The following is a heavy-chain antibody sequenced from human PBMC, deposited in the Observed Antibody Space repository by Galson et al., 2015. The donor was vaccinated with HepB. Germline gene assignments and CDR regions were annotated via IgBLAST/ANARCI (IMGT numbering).Heavy chain of an antibody. V-gene: IGHV3-30-3*01. CDR2: ISYDGSNK. D-gene: IGHD6-13*01. J-gene: IGHJ5*02. CDR3: ARGHAKYSSSWYGTGWFDP. CDR1: GFTFSSYA. Sequence: SLRLSCAASGFTFSSYAMHWVRQAPGKGLEWVAVISYDGSNKYYADSVKGRFTISRDNSKNTLYLQMNSLRAEDTAVYYCARGHAKYSSSWYGTGWFDPWGQGTLVTVSS.